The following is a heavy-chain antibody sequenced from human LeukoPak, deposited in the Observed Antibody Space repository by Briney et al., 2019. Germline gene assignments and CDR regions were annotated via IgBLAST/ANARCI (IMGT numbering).Heavy chain of an antibody. V-gene: IGHV3-74*01. CDR3: VRDLGGRSGH. D-gene: IGHD1-26*01. CDR2: INEDGSTT. CDR1: GFIFSSYG. J-gene: IGHJ4*02. Sequence: PGGSLRLSCAASGFIFSSYGMHWVRQAPGKGLEWVSRINEDGSTTNYADSVKGRSTIFRDNAKNTLYLQMNSLRAEDTAVYYCVRDLGGRSGHWGQGTLVTVSS.